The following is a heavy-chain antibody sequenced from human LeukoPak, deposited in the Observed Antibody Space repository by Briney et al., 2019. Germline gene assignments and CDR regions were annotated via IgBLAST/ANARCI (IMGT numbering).Heavy chain of an antibody. CDR1: GGSISSYY. CDR3: ARDKKGTSCYDY. V-gene: IGHV4-59*01. Sequence: PSETLSLTCTVSGGSISSYYWSWIRQSPGKGLEWIGFIYYSGSTTYTPSLKSRVTISVDTSKNQFSLKLSSVTAADTAVYYCARDKKGTSCYDYWGQGTLVTVSS. D-gene: IGHD2-2*01. J-gene: IGHJ4*02. CDR2: IYYSGST.